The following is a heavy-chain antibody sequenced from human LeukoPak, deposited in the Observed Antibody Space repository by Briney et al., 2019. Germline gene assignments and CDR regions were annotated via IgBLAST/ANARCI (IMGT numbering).Heavy chain of an antibody. D-gene: IGHD4-17*01. CDR2: INPSGGST. Sequence: ASVKVSCKASGYTFTSYYMHWVRQAPGQGLEWMGIINPSGGSTSYAQKFQGRVTMTRDTSTSTVYMELSSLRSENTAVYYCARTGADYGDYDYYYYGMDVWGQGTTVTVSS. J-gene: IGHJ6*02. CDR1: GYTFTSYY. CDR3: ARTGADYGDYDYYYYGMDV. V-gene: IGHV1-46*01.